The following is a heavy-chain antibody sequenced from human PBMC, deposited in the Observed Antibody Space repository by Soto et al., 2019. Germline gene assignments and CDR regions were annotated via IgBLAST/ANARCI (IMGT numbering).Heavy chain of an antibody. CDR2: IDPGDSYT. V-gene: IGHV5-10-1*01. J-gene: IGHJ6*02. CDR1: GYSFTSYW. Sequence: PGESLKISCKGSGYSFTSYWISWVRQMPGKGLEWMGRIDPGDSYTNYSPSFQGHVTISADKSISTAYLQWSSLKASDTAMYYCARSVIYVDTAMANYYYYGMDVWGQRTTVTVSS. CDR3: ARSVIYVDTAMANYYYYGMDV. D-gene: IGHD5-18*01.